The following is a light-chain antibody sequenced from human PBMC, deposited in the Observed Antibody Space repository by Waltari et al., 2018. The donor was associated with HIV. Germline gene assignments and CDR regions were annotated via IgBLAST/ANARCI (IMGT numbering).Light chain of an antibody. CDR3: QSADNSGTWV. J-gene: IGLJ3*02. CDR1: ELPKQY. V-gene: IGLV3-25*03. Sequence: SYELTQPPSVSVSPGQTARITCSGDELPKQYASWYQQKPGQAPILVIYKDNERPSGIPERFSGSSSWTTVTLTISGVQAEDEADYYCQSADNSGTWVFGGGTKLTVL. CDR2: KDN.